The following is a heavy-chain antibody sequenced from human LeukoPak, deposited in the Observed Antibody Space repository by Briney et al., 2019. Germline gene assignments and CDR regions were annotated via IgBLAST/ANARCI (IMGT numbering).Heavy chain of an antibody. CDR3: AMGFDYSRQHGGGY. CDR1: GFTFSSYA. CDR2: ISGSGGST. V-gene: IGHV3-23*01. Sequence: QPGGSLRLSCAASGFTFSSYAMSWVRQAPGKGLEWVSAISGSGGSTYYADSVKGRFTISRDNSKNTLYLQMNSLRAEDTAVYYCAMGFDYSRQHGGGYWGQGTLVTVSS. D-gene: IGHD4-11*01. J-gene: IGHJ4*02.